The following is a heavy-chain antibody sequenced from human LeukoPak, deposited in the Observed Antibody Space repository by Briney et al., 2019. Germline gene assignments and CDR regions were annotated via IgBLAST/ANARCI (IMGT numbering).Heavy chain of an antibody. CDR2: IYTGGIT. J-gene: IGHJ5*02. CDR3: ARDKSISAAGWFDP. V-gene: IGHV4-4*07. Sequence: PSETLSLTCTVSGGSISSYYWSWIRQPAGKGLEYIGRIYTGGITNYNPSLRSRVIMSVDTSKNQFSLKLSSVTAADTAVYYCARDKSISAAGWFDPWGQGTLVTVSS. D-gene: IGHD6-13*01. CDR1: GGSISSYY.